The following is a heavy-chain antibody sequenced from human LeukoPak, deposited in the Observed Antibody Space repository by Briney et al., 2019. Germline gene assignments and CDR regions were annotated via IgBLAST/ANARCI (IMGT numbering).Heavy chain of an antibody. D-gene: IGHD6-19*01. CDR3: ARAAVAGSPFDY. CDR1: TGSFSGYY. CDR2: IYHSGST. Sequence: SETPSLTCASYTGSFSGYYWSWIRQPPGKGLEWIGSIYHSGSTYYNPSLKSRVTISVDTSKNQFSLKLSSVTAADTAVYYCARAAVAGSPFDYWGQGTLVTVSS. J-gene: IGHJ4*02. V-gene: IGHV4-34*01.